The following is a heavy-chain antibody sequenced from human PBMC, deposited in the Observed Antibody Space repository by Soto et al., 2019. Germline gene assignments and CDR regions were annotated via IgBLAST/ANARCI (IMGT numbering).Heavy chain of an antibody. Sequence: QVQLVQSGGEVRKPGASVKVSCKASGDTITNYGISWVRQAPGQGLEWMGWISFYNGNTKYAQNLQGRVTLTTDTSTSTAYMELRSQRSDDTAVYYCASATSIAVAGKESWGQGTLVTVSS. CDR1: GDTITNYG. V-gene: IGHV1-18*01. CDR2: ISFYNGNT. CDR3: ASATSIAVAGKES. J-gene: IGHJ4*02. D-gene: IGHD6-19*01.